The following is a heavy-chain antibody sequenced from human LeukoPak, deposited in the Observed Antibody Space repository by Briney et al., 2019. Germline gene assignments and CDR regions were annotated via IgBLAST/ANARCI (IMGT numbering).Heavy chain of an antibody. Sequence: GGSLRLSCAASGFTFSSYWMHWVRQTPGRGLVWVSRISTDGSSTSYADSVKGRFTIPRDNAKNTLYLQMNSLRAEDTAVYYCAGTIAARGSDYWGQGTLATVSS. D-gene: IGHD6-6*01. V-gene: IGHV3-74*01. CDR3: AGTIAARGSDY. J-gene: IGHJ4*02. CDR2: ISTDGSST. CDR1: GFTFSSYW.